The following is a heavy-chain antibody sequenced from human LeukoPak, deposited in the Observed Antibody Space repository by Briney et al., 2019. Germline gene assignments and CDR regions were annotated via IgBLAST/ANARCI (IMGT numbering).Heavy chain of an antibody. D-gene: IGHD6-19*01. CDR1: GFTFSSYS. J-gene: IGHJ4*02. Sequence: GGSLRLSCAASGFTFSSYSMNWVRQAPGKGLEWVSSISSSSSYIYYADSVKGRFTISRDNAKNSLYLQMNSLGAEDTAVYYCARDSGYSSGWYLDYFDYWGQGTLVTVSS. CDR3: ARDSGYSSGWYLDYFDY. V-gene: IGHV3-21*01. CDR2: ISSSSSYI.